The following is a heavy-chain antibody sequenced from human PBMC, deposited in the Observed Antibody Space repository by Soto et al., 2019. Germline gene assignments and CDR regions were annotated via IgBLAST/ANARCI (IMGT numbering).Heavy chain of an antibody. J-gene: IGHJ5*02. Sequence: PSETLSLTCTVSGDSISKSGHYWGWIRQPPGKALEWIGGIDYRGSTLYNPSLRSRFTMSIDTSKKFFSLKLTSVSASDTALYYCTSLLTPYDTPGPSWFGPWGQGTLVTVSS. CDR1: GDSISKSGHY. CDR2: IDYRGST. V-gene: IGHV4-39*02. D-gene: IGHD3-9*01. CDR3: TSLLTPYDTPGPSWFGP.